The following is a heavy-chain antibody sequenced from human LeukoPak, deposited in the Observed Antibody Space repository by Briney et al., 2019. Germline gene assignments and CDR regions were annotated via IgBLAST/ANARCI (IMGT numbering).Heavy chain of an antibody. D-gene: IGHD2-15*01. V-gene: IGHV3-9*01. Sequence: GTSLRLSCAASGFTFDDYAMHWVRQAPGKGLEWVSGISWNSGSIGYADSVKGRFTISRDNAKNSLYLQMNSLRAEDTALYYCAKDMAACSGGSCYSAQAYGMDVWGQGTTVTVSS. J-gene: IGHJ6*02. CDR3: AKDMAACSGGSCYSAQAYGMDV. CDR1: GFTFDDYA. CDR2: ISWNSGSI.